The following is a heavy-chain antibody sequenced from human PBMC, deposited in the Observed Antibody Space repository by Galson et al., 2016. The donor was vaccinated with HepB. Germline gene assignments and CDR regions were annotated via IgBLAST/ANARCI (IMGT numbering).Heavy chain of an antibody. V-gene: IGHV4-39*01. Sequence: SETLSLTCAVSGDSIKSNSCYWSWIREPPGKGLEWIGNIYASKYTFYNPSLKSRATISVDTSKNQFSLKLSSVTAADTAVYYCARTAARLYFDDWGQGTLVTVSS. CDR2: IYASKYT. CDR3: ARTAARLYFDD. CDR1: GDSIKSNSCY. D-gene: IGHD6-6*01. J-gene: IGHJ4*01.